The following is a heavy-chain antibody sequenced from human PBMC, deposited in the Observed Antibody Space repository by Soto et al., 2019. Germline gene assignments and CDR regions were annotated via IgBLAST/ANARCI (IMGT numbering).Heavy chain of an antibody. Sequence: GGSLRLSCAASGFTFSSYWMSWVRQAPGKGLEWISCIGSSGVTIFHADSVKGRFTISRDSAKNSLYLQMNSLRAEDTAMYYCASGPWRGWTSYFDYWGQGTLVTVSS. CDR1: GFTFSSYW. CDR2: IGSSGVTI. J-gene: IGHJ4*02. V-gene: IGHV3-48*01. CDR3: ASGPWRGWTSYFDY. D-gene: IGHD3-3*01.